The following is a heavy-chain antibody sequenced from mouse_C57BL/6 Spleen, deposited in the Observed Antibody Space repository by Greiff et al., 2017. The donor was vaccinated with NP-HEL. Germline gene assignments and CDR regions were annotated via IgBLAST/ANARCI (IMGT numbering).Heavy chain of an antibody. J-gene: IGHJ3*01. CDR1: GFTFSSYG. Sequence: EVQVVESGGDLVKPGGSLKLSCAASGFTFSSYGMSWVRQTPDKRLEWVATISSGGSYTYYPDSVKGRFTISRDNAKNTLYLQMSSLKSEDTAMYYCAREGTTVAPFAYWGQGTLVTVSA. V-gene: IGHV5-6*01. CDR2: ISSGGSYT. D-gene: IGHD1-1*01. CDR3: AREGTTVAPFAY.